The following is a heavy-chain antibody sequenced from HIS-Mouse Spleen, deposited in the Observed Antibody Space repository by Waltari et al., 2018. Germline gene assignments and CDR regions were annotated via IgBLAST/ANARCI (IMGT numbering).Heavy chain of an antibody. CDR1: GGSISSYY. V-gene: IGHV4-4*07. CDR2: IYTSGST. D-gene: IGHD1-1*01. J-gene: IGHJ4*02. Sequence: QVKLQESGPGLVKPSETLSLTCTVSGGSISSYYWSWIRRPAGKGLGWIGRIYTSGSTNYSPSLKSRVTMSVDTSKNQFSLKLSSVTAADTAVYYCARDPWYNWNYFDYWGQGTLVTVSS. CDR3: ARDPWYNWNYFDY.